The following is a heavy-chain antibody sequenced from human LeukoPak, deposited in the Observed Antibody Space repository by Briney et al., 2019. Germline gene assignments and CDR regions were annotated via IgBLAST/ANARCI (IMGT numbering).Heavy chain of an antibody. CDR3: ARTAGDSSRWYRGYYFDY. Sequence: SETLSLTCTVSGVSISSYYWSWIRQPPGKGLEWMGYINYSGSTNYNLSLKSRVTISVDTSKNQFSLTLSSVTAADTAVYYCARTAGDSSRWYRGYYFDYWGQGTLVTVSS. D-gene: IGHD6-13*01. J-gene: IGHJ4*02. CDR2: INYSGST. V-gene: IGHV4-59*08. CDR1: GVSISSYY.